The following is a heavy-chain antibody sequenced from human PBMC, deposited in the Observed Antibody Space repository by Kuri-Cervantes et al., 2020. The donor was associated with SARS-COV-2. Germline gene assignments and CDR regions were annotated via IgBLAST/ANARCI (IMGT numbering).Heavy chain of an antibody. Sequence: ASVKVSCKASGYTFTGYYMHWVRQAPGQGLEWMGWISAYSGNTNYAQKLQGRVTMTTDTSTSTAYMELRSLRSDDTAVYYCARVGIVVVVAAIPDWFDPWGQGTLVTVSS. CDR3: ARVGIVVVVAAIPDWFDP. CDR1: GYTFTGYY. V-gene: IGHV1-18*04. D-gene: IGHD2-15*01. J-gene: IGHJ5*02. CDR2: ISAYSGNT.